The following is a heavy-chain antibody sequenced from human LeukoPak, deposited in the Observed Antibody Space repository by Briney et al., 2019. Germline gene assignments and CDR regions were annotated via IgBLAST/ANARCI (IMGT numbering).Heavy chain of an antibody. Sequence: ASVKVSCKASGYTFTSYAMHWVRQAPGQRLERMGWINAGNGNTKYSQKFQGRVTITRDTSASTAYMELSSLRSEDTAVYYCARSNPGDIVVVPAATELDYWGQGTLVTVSS. D-gene: IGHD2-2*01. V-gene: IGHV1-3*01. J-gene: IGHJ4*02. CDR2: INAGNGNT. CDR3: ARSNPGDIVVVPAATELDY. CDR1: GYTFTSYA.